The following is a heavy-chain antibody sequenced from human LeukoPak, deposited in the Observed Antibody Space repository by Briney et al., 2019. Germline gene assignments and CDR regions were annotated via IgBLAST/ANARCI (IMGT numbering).Heavy chain of an antibody. Sequence: PSETLSLTCAVYGGSFSGYYWSWIRQPPGKGLEWIGKINHSGSTNYNPSLKSRVTISVDTSKNQFSLKLSSVTAADTAVYYCARDSYSGSYYYWGQGTLVTVSS. V-gene: IGHV4-34*01. CDR2: INHSGST. D-gene: IGHD1-26*01. CDR3: ARDSYSGSYYY. J-gene: IGHJ4*02. CDR1: GGSFSGYY.